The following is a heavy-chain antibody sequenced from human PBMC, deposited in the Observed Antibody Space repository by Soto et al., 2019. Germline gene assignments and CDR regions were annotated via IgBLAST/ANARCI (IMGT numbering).Heavy chain of an antibody. CDR3: ATVSGYCSGGSCYSRIDAFDI. Sequence: QVQLVQSGAEVKKPGASVKVSCKVSGYTLTELSMHWVRQAPGKGLEWMGGFDPEDGETIYAQKFQGRVTMTEDTSTDTAYMELSSLRSEDTAVYYCATVSGYCSGGSCYSRIDAFDIWGQGTMVTVSS. V-gene: IGHV1-24*01. CDR1: GYTLTELS. D-gene: IGHD2-15*01. J-gene: IGHJ3*02. CDR2: FDPEDGET.